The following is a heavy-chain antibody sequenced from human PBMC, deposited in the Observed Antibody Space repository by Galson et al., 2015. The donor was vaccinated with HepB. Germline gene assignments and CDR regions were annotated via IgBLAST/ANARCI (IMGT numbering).Heavy chain of an antibody. V-gene: IGHV3-30*03. Sequence: SLRLSCAASGVTLSNYGMHWVRQAPGTGLEWVAVVSYDGGTKYYADSVKGRFTISKDKSRNTVYLQMDTLRPEDTAVYFCAREGDTYRSGRYGSWGQGTLVTVSS. J-gene: IGHJ4*02. CDR1: GVTLSNYG. CDR3: AREGDTYRSGRYGS. CDR2: VSYDGGTK. D-gene: IGHD6-13*01.